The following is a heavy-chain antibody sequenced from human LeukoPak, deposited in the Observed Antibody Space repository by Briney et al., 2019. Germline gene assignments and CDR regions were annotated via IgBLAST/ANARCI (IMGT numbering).Heavy chain of an antibody. CDR1: GGSISSSNW. D-gene: IGHD6-19*01. CDR3: ARHPPYSSGWYGLDY. V-gene: IGHV4-4*02. J-gene: IGHJ4*02. Sequence: PSETLSLTCAVSGGSISSSNWWSWVRQPPGKGLEWIGGIYHSGSTNYNPSLKSRVTISVDTSKNQFSLKLSSVTAADTAVYYCARHPPYSSGWYGLDYWGQGTLVTVSS. CDR2: IYHSGST.